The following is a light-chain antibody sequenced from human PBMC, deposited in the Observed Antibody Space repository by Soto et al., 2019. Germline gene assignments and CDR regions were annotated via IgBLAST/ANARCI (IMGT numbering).Light chain of an antibody. J-gene: IGKJ1*01. Sequence: DIQMTQSPSTLSASVGDRVTITCRASQSISSWLAWYQQKPGKAPKLLFYKASSLESGVPSRFSGSGSGTEFTLTISSLQPDDFATYYCQQYNTVFRTFGQGTKVEIK. CDR2: KAS. CDR3: QQYNTVFRT. V-gene: IGKV1-5*03. CDR1: QSISSW.